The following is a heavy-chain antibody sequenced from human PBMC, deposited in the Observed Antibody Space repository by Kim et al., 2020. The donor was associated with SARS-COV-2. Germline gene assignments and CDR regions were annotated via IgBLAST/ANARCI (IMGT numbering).Heavy chain of an antibody. CDR2: INHSGST. CDR1: GGSFSGYY. Sequence: SETLSLTCAVYGGSFSGYYWSWIRQPPGKGLEWIGEINHSGSTNYNPSLKSRVTISVDTSKNQFSLKLSSVTAADTAVYYCARGVPYGGPDYWGQGTLVTVSS. D-gene: IGHD4-17*01. V-gene: IGHV4-34*01. CDR3: ARGVPYGGPDY. J-gene: IGHJ4*02.